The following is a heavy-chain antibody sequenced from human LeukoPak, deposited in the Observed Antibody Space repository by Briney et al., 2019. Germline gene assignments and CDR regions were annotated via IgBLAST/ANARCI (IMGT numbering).Heavy chain of an antibody. D-gene: IGHD4-11*01. J-gene: IGHJ4*02. CDR1: GDSISSGGYS. Sequence: PSETLSLTCAVSGDSISSGGYSWSWIRQPPGKGLEWIGYIYHSGTTYYNPSLKSRVTILVDRSKNQFSLKLGSVTAADTAVYYCARVTTVTTFDYWGQGTLDSVSS. CDR2: IYHSGTT. CDR3: ARVTTVTTFDY. V-gene: IGHV4-30-2*01.